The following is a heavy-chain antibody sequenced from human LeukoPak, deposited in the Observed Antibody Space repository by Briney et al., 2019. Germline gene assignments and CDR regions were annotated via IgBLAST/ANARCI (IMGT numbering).Heavy chain of an antibody. CDR3: AAGYCSSTSCYMPDY. D-gene: IGHD2-2*01. CDR1: GFTFTSSA. V-gene: IGHV1-58*02. J-gene: IGHJ4*02. CDR2: IVVGSGNT. Sequence: GASVKVSCKASGFTFTSSAMQWVRQARGQRLEWIGWIVVGSGNTNYAQKFQERVTITRDMSTSTAYMELSSLRSEDTAVYYCAAGYCSSTSCYMPDYWGQGTLVAVSS.